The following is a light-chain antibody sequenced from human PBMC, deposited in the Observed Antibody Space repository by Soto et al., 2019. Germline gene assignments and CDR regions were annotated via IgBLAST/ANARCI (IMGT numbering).Light chain of an antibody. CDR3: QQYGSSPLYT. CDR2: GTS. V-gene: IGKV3-20*01. CDR1: QSVSSRY. Sequence: VLTQSPGTLSLSPGERVTLSCRASQSVSSRYLAWYQQKPGQAPRLLIYGTSTRATGIPDRFSGRGSGTDFTLTISRLEPEDFAVYYCQQYGSSPLYTFGQGTKLEIK. J-gene: IGKJ2*01.